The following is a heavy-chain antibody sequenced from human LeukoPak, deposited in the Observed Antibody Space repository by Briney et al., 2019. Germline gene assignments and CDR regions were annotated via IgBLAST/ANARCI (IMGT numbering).Heavy chain of an antibody. CDR1: GFTFGKYW. Sequence: GGSLRLSCVASGFTFGKYWMSWVRQAPGKGLEWVANIKLDGSEKNYVDSVKGRFIISRDNTKNSLYLQMNSLRVEDTAVFYCARDQYDTWSRRGNFDSWGQGTLVIVPS. D-gene: IGHD3-3*01. J-gene: IGHJ4*02. CDR3: ARDQYDTWSRRGNFDS. CDR2: IKLDGSEK. V-gene: IGHV3-7*03.